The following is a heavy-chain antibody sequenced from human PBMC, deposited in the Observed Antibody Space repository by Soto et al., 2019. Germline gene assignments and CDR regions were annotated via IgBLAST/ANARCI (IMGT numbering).Heavy chain of an antibody. V-gene: IGHV2-5*02. Sequence: QITLKESGPTLVKPTQTLTLTCSFSGFSLSASGVGVAWIRQPPGKALEWLALIYWDDDKRYSPTLESRPTITKDTAENQVVLTMTDMDPVDTATYFCAGAVWNQMWSYFDYWGPGILVTVSS. CDR2: IYWDDDK. CDR1: GFSLSASGVG. J-gene: IGHJ4*02. D-gene: IGHD1-1*01. CDR3: AGAVWNQMWSYFDY.